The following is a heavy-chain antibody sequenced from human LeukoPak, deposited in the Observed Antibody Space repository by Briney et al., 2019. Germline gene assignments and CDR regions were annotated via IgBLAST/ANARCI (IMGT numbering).Heavy chain of an antibody. J-gene: IGHJ4*02. V-gene: IGHV4-39*07. CDR2: FSYSGST. Sequence: SETLSLTCTVSGGFISSRNYYWAWIRQPPGKGLEWIRSFSYSGSTYYNPSLKGRVTISVDTSKNQFSLKVRSVTAADTAIYYCARGTTLAGSAFWGQGTLVTVSS. D-gene: IGHD3-3*02. CDR1: GGFISSRNYY. CDR3: ARGTTLAGSAF.